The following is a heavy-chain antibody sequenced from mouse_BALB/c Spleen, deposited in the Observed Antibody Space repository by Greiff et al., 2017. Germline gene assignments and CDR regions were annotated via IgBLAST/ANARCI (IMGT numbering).Heavy chain of an antibody. J-gene: IGHJ2*01. CDR3: ARGYGSSYDFDY. CDR2: INPYNGDT. Sequence: VQLQQSGPELVKPGASVKISCKASGYSFTGYFMNWVMQSHGKSLEWIGRINPYNGDTFYNQKFKGKATLTVDKSSSTAHMELRSLASEDSAVYYCARGYGSSYDFDYWGQGTTLTVSS. V-gene: IGHV1-20*02. D-gene: IGHD1-1*01. CDR1: GYSFTGYF.